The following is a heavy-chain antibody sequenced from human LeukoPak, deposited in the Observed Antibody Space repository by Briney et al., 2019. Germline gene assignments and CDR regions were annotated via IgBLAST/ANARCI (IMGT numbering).Heavy chain of an antibody. CDR1: GFTFRSYW. J-gene: IGHJ4*02. D-gene: IGHD3-3*01. CDR3: ARETYYDFWSGSPYDY. CDR2: IKQDGSEK. V-gene: IGHV3-7*01. Sequence: GWSLTLSCPASGFTFRSYWMRWLRPAPGKGREGVDNIKQDGSEKYYVDSVKGRFTISRDNAKNSLYLQMNSLRAEDTAVYYCARETYYDFWSGSPYDYWGQGTLVTVSS.